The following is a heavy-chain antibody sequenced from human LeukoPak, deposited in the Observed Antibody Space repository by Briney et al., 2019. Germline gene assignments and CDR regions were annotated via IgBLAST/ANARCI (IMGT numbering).Heavy chain of an antibody. CDR2: ISWNSGSI. CDR1: GFTFDDYA. J-gene: IGHJ4*02. Sequence: PGRSLRLSCAASGFTFDDYAMHWVRPAPGKGLEWVSGISWNSGSIGYADSMKGRLTISRDNAKNSLYLQMNSLRAEDTALYYCAKGNYYGSGSYYSAFDYWGQGTLVTVSS. D-gene: IGHD3-10*01. V-gene: IGHV3-9*01. CDR3: AKGNYYGSGSYYSAFDY.